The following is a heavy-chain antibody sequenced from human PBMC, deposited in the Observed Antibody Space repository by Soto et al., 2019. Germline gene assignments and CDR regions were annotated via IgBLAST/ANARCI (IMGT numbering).Heavy chain of an antibody. D-gene: IGHD6-13*01. CDR1: GYTFTRYG. V-gene: IGHV1-18*01. CDR2: ISAYNGNK. Sequence: GASVKVSCKTSGYTFTRYGISWVRQAPGQGLEWMGWISAYNGNKKYAQKLQGRVTMTTDTSTSTAYMELRSLRSDDTAVYYCARDLGQQLVDYWGQGTLVTVSS. CDR3: ARDLGQQLVDY. J-gene: IGHJ4*02.